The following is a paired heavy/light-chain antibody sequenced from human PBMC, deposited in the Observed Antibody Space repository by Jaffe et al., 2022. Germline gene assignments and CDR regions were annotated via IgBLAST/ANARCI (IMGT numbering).Heavy chain of an antibody. CDR3: ARSFSSAWYLMGF. D-gene: IGHD3-10*01. CDR2: IWFDGSKK. CDR1: GFTFGSYG. J-gene: IGHJ4*02. Sequence: QVQLLESGGGVVQPGGSLRLACSASGFTFGSYGMHWVRQAPGKGLEWVALIWFDGSKKYYGESMKGRFTVSRDNSKNTLYLQMDNLRSQDTAMYYCARSFSSAWYLMGFWGRGTLVTVSS. V-gene: IGHV3-30*02.
Light chain of an antibody. V-gene: IGLV3-21*02. CDR1: NIGSKS. CDR3: QIWDRTSDHPGI. Sequence: SYVLTQAPSVSVAPGQTARISCGAKNIGSKSVQWYQKKPGQAPVMVVYNSDDRPSGTPQRFSGSNSANTATLTINWVEVGDEADYFCQIWDRTSDHPGIFGGGTKLTVL. J-gene: IGLJ2*01. CDR2: NSD.